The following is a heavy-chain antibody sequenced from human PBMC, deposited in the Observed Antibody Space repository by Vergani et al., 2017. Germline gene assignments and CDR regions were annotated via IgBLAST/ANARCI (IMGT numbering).Heavy chain of an antibody. V-gene: IGHV3-23*01. CDR2: ISGSGGST. J-gene: IGHJ6*02. D-gene: IGHD3-9*01. CDR1: GFTFSSYA. CDR3: ARDDYDILTGLDGNYYYYGMDV. Sequence: EVQLLESGGGLVQPGGSLRLSCAASGFTFSSYAMSWVRQAPGKGLEWVSAISGSGGSTYYADSVKGRFTISRDNSKNTLYLQMNSLRAEDTAVYYCARDDYDILTGLDGNYYYYGMDVWGQGTTVTVSS.